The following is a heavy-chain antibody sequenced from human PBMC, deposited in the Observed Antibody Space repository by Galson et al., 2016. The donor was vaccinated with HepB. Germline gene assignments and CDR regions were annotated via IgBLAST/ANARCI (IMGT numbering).Heavy chain of an antibody. CDR2: IWNDGSNK. CDR3: AKDSCSGGGCSSPNWYLDL. J-gene: IGHJ2*01. D-gene: IGHD2-15*01. V-gene: IGHV3-33*06. Sequence: SLRLSCAASGFSFSNYGIHWVRQAPGKGLEWVAAIWNDGSNKYYADSVKGRFTISRENSKNTLYLQMDSLRAEDTAVYYCAKDSCSGGGCSSPNWYLDLWGRGTLVTVSS. CDR1: GFSFSNYG.